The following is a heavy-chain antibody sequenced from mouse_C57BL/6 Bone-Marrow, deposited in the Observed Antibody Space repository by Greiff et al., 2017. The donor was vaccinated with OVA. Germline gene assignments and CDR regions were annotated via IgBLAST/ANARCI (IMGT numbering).Heavy chain of an antibody. Sequence: VQLKESGAELVRPGAPVKLSCTASGFNIKDDYMHWVKQRPEQGLEWIGWIDPENGDTEYASKFQGKATITADTSSNTAYLQLSSLTSEDSAVYFCARSLNYYGSSYYFDYWGQGTTLTVSS. D-gene: IGHD1-1*01. CDR1: GFNIKDDY. J-gene: IGHJ2*01. CDR3: ARSLNYYGSSYYFDY. V-gene: IGHV14-4*01. CDR2: IDPENGDT.